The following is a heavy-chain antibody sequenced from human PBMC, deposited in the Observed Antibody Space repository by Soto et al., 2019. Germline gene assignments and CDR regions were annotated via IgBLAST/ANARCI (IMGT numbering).Heavy chain of an antibody. CDR2: ISAYNGNT. V-gene: IGHV1-18*01. D-gene: IGHD2-21*02. J-gene: IGHJ3*02. CDR3: ARDGGGNSFNAFDI. Sequence: ASVKVSCKASGYTFTSYGISWVRQAPGQGLEWMGWISAYNGNTNYAQKLQGRVTMTTDKSTSKAYMELRSLRSDDTAVYYCARDGGGNSFNAFDIWGQGTMVTVSS. CDR1: GYTFTSYG.